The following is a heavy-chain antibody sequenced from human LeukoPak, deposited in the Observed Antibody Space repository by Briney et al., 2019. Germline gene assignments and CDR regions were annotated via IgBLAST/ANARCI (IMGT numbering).Heavy chain of an antibody. CDR1: GFTFSNYG. D-gene: IGHD4-23*01. CDR2: IWYDGSNK. J-gene: IGHJ4*02. V-gene: IGHV3-33*01. CDR3: ARDRSVTHFDH. Sequence: GGSLRLSCGASGFTFSNYGMHWVRQAPGKGLEWVAVIWYDGSNKYYADSVKGRFTISKDNSKNTLYLQMNSLRAEYTAVYYCARDRSVTHFDHWGQGTLVIVSS.